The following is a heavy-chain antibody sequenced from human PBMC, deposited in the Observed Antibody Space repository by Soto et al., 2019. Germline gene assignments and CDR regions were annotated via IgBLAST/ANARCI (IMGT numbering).Heavy chain of an antibody. V-gene: IGHV4-39*06. CDR2: IYYSGST. Sequence: SETLSLTCTVSGCSIGSSTYYWGWIRQPPGKGLEWIGSIYYSGSTYYNPSLRSRVTISVDTSKNQVVLTMTNMDPVDTATYYCARTPPLVRYFANPNYYYYMDVWGKGTTVTVSS. CDR1: GCSIGSSTYY. J-gene: IGHJ6*03. CDR3: ARTPPLVRYFANPNYYYYMDV. D-gene: IGHD3-9*01.